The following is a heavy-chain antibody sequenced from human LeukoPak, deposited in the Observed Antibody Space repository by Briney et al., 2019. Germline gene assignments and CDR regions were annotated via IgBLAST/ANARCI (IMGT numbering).Heavy chain of an antibody. D-gene: IGHD3-9*01. V-gene: IGHV1-18*01. CDR3: ARRTTYYDILTGYYTDWFDP. Sequence: GSSVKVSCKASGYTFTSYGISWVRQAPGQGLEWMGWISAYNGNTNYAQKLQGRVTMTTDTSTSTAYMELRSLRSDATAVYYCARRTTYYDILTGYYTDWFDPWGQGTLVTVSS. J-gene: IGHJ5*02. CDR1: GYTFTSYG. CDR2: ISAYNGNT.